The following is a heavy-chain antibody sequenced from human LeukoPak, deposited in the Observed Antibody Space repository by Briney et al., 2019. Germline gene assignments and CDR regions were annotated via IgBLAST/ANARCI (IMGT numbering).Heavy chain of an antibody. CDR3: ARDYSSGWYSWFDP. J-gene: IGHJ5*02. D-gene: IGHD6-19*01. V-gene: IGHV1-8*01. CDR1: GYTFTSYD. Sequence: RASVKVSCKASGYTFTSYDINWVRQATGQGLEWMGWMNPNSGNTGYAQKFQGRVTMTRNTSISTAYMELSSLRSEDTAVYYCARDYSSGWYSWFDPWGQGTLVTVSS. CDR2: MNPNSGNT.